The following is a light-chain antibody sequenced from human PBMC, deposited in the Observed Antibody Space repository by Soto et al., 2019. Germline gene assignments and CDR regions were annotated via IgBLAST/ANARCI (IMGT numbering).Light chain of an antibody. V-gene: IGLV2-8*01. CDR2: EVS. CDR1: SSDVGGYNY. J-gene: IGLJ2*01. CDR3: NSYAGSGTVV. Sequence: QSALTQPPSASGSPGQSVTISCTGTSSDVGGYNYVSWYQQHPGKVPKLMIYEVSKRPSGVPDRFSGSKSGNTASLTVSGLQAEDEADYYCNSYAGSGTVVFGGGTKLTVL.